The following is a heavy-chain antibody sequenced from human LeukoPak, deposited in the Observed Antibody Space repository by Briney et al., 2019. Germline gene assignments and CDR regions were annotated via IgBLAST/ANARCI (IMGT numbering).Heavy chain of an antibody. CDR1: GGTFSSYA. CDR2: IIPIFGTA. CDR3: ARGSFQGYCSSTSCYLIDY. D-gene: IGHD2-2*01. J-gene: IGHJ4*02. V-gene: IGHV1-69*06. Sequence: SVKVSCKASGGTFSSYAISWVRQAPGRGLEWMGGIIPIFGTANYAQKFQGRVTITADKSTSTAYMELSSLRSEDTAVYYCARGSFQGYCSSTSCYLIDYWGQGTLVTVSS.